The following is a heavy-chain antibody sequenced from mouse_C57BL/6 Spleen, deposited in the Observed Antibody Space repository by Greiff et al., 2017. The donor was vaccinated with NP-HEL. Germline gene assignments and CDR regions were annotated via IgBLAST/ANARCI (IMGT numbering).Heavy chain of an antibody. Sequence: QVQLQQSGPELVKPGASVKISCKASGYAFSSSWMNWVKQRPGKGLEWIGRIYPGDGDTNYNGKFKGKATLTADKSSSTAYMQLSSLTSEDSAVYFCARSSGRDGYYWAYWGQGTLVTVSA. J-gene: IGHJ3*01. V-gene: IGHV1-82*01. CDR3: ARSSGRDGYYWAY. D-gene: IGHD2-3*01. CDR1: GYAFSSSW. CDR2: IYPGDGDT.